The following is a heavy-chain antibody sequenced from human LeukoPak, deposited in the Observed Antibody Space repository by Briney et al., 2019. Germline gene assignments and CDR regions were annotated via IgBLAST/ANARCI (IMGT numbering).Heavy chain of an antibody. Sequence: SETLSLTCTVSGYSISSGYYWGWIRQPPGKGLEWIGSIYHSGSTYYNPPLKSRVTISVDTSKNQFSLKLSSVTAADTAVYYCAREEPGSYGPYFDYWGQGTLVTVSS. CDR2: IYHSGST. CDR1: GYSISSGYY. J-gene: IGHJ4*02. D-gene: IGHD1-26*01. V-gene: IGHV4-38-2*02. CDR3: AREEPGSYGPYFDY.